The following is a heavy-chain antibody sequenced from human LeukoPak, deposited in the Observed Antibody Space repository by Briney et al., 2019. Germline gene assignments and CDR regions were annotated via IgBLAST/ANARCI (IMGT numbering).Heavy chain of an antibody. J-gene: IGHJ4*02. CDR2: IRRKGNDYAT. V-gene: IGHV3-73*01. Sequence: GGSPRLSCAASGFSFTGSAIHWVRQASRKGLEWVGHIRRKGNDYATAYTASVKGRFTISRDDSKNTAFLQMDSLKTEDTAVYFCARLGGSPPYFDYWGQGTLVTVSS. CDR3: ARLGGSPPYFDY. D-gene: IGHD3-16*01. CDR1: GFSFTGSA.